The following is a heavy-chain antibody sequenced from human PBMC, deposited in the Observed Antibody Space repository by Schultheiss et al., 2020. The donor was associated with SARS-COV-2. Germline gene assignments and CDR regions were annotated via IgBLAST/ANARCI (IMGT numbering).Heavy chain of an antibody. Sequence: SETLSLTCTVSGGSISSSSYYWGWIRQPPGKGLEWIGSIYYSGSTYYNPSLKSRVTISVDTSKNQFSLKLSSVTAADTAVYYCARGSDIVVVPAAITYFDYWGQGTLVTVSS. CDR1: GGSISSSSYY. J-gene: IGHJ4*02. D-gene: IGHD2-2*02. V-gene: IGHV4-39*01. CDR2: IYYSGST. CDR3: ARGSDIVVVPAAITYFDY.